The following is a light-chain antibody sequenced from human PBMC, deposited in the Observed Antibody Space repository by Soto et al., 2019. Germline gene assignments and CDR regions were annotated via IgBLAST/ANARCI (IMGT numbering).Light chain of an antibody. CDR2: GDR. CDR3: WAYAGSSTDYV. Sequence: QSALTQPPSVSGSPGQTITLSCTGNSSNLGGYYHVSWYQQHPGAAPKLVIFGDRNRPSGVSKRFSGSKSGTSASLAISGLQAEDEADYYCWAYAGSSTDYVFGTGTKLTVL. CDR1: SSNLGGYYH. J-gene: IGLJ1*01. V-gene: IGLV2-23*01.